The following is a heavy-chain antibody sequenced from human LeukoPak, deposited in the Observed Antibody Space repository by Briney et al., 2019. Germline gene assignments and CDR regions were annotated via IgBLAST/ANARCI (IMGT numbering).Heavy chain of an antibody. CDR1: GGSISSYF. CDR3: ARGFDSKSTYFDY. D-gene: IGHD5-12*01. CDR2: IYYSGTT. J-gene: IGHJ4*02. V-gene: IGHV4-59*01. Sequence: SETLSLTCTLSGGSISSYFWSWLRQPPGKGLEWIGYIYYSGTTKYNPSLRSRVTISVDTSKNQFSLRLTSVTAADTAVYYCARGFDSKSTYFDYWGQGTLVTVSS.